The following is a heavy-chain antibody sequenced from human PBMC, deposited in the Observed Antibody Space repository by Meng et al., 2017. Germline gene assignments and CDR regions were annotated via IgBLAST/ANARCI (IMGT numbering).Heavy chain of an antibody. CDR1: GGTFSSYA. J-gene: IGHJ5*02. Sequence: QSQWVDFGAEGKMPGSSVEVSCKASGGTFSSYASSWVGQAPGQGLEWMGGIIPIFGTANYAQKFQGRVTITADESTSTAYMELSSLRSEDTAVYYCARVRGYSNYGPNWFDPWGQGTLVTVSS. D-gene: IGHD4-11*01. V-gene: IGHV1-69*01. CDR2: IIPIFGTA. CDR3: ARVRGYSNYGPNWFDP.